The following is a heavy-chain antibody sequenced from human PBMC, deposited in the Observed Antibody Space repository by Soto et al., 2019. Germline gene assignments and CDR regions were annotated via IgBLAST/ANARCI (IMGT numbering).Heavy chain of an antibody. Sequence: EVQLVESGGGLIQPGGSLRISCAASGFTVSSNYMSWVRQAPGKGLEWVSVIYSGGSTYYADSVKGRFTISRDNSKNTLYLQMNSLSAEDTAVYYCARDRVESGYPEFFQHWGQGTLVSVSS. J-gene: IGHJ1*01. V-gene: IGHV3-53*01. D-gene: IGHD3-22*01. CDR2: IYSGGST. CDR3: ARDRVESGYPEFFQH. CDR1: GFTVSSNY.